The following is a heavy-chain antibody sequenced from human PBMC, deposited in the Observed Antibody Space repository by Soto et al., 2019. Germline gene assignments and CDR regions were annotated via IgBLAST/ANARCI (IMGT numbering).Heavy chain of an antibody. D-gene: IGHD1-20*01. V-gene: IGHV4-61*08. Sequence: SETLSLTCAVSGGSISSGGYSWSWIRQPPGKGLEWIGYMYHSGITNYNPSLKSRVTISIDTSKNQFSLKLSSVTAADTAVYYCARYKSNYYYGMDVWGQGTTVTVSS. CDR2: MYHSGIT. CDR1: GGSISSGGYS. CDR3: ARYKSNYYYGMDV. J-gene: IGHJ6*02.